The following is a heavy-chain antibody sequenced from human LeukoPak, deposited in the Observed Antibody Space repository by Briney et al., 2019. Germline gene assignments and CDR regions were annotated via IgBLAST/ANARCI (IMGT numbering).Heavy chain of an antibody. Sequence: GESQKISCKGSGYSFTTYWIGWVRQMPGKGLEWMGIIYPGDSDTRYSPSFQGQVTISADKSISTAYLQWNSLKASDTAIYYCARTRSIPNAFDIWGQGTMVTVSS. V-gene: IGHV5-51*01. J-gene: IGHJ3*02. CDR3: ARTRSIPNAFDI. CDR1: GYSFTTYW. D-gene: IGHD1-26*01. CDR2: IYPGDSDT.